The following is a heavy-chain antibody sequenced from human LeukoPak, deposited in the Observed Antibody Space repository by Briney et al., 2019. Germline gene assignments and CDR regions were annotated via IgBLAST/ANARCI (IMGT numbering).Heavy chain of an antibody. CDR2: TYYRSKWYK. V-gene: IGHV6-1*01. J-gene: IGHJ3*02. CDR3: ARDGLDAFDI. D-gene: IGHD5-12*01. Sequence: SQTLSLTCAISGDSVPSNSAAWNWIRQSPSRGLEWLGRTYYRSKWYKDYAVSVKSRITINPDTSKNQCSLQLNSVTPEDTAVYFCARDGLDAFDIWGQGTMVTVSS. CDR1: GDSVPSNSAA.